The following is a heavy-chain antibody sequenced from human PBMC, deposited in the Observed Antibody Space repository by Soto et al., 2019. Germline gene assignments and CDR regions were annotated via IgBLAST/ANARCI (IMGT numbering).Heavy chain of an antibody. CDR1: GYIFPNYW. J-gene: IGHJ4*02. CDR2: IDPSDSYP. V-gene: IGHV5-10-1*03. Sequence: EVQLVQSGAEVKKHGASLRISCKGSGYIFPNYWISWVRQMPGKGLEWMGTIDPSDSYPSYRPSFQGHVTISADKSISTAYLQWSSLKASDTAMYYCARHDRQWLGLPDYWGQGTLVTVSS. D-gene: IGHD6-19*01. CDR3: ARHDRQWLGLPDY.